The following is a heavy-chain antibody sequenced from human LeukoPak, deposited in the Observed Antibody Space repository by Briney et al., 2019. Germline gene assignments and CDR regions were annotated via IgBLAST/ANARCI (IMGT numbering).Heavy chain of an antibody. Sequence: GGSLRLSCAASGFTFSSYSMNWDRQAPGKGLEWVTSISISSSYIYYADSVKGRFTISRDNAKNSLYLQMNSLRAEDTAVYYCARGTSKSSGHNPYYWGQGTLVTVSS. D-gene: IGHD3-22*01. CDR3: ARGTSKSSGHNPYY. J-gene: IGHJ4*02. V-gene: IGHV3-21*01. CDR2: ISISSSYI. CDR1: GFTFSSYS.